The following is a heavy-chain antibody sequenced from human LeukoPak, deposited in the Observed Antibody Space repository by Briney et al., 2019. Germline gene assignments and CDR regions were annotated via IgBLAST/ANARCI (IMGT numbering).Heavy chain of an antibody. J-gene: IGHJ5*02. CDR3: ARSYYDFWSGYYTGCNWFDP. CDR2: THDSGNS. V-gene: IGHV4-59*13. CDR1: GGSITNNY. D-gene: IGHD3-3*01. Sequence: SETLSLTCTVSGGSITNNYWAWIRQPPGKGLEWIGYTHDSGNSNYNPSLRSRVTISIDTSKNQFSLKLSSVTAADTAVYYCARSYYDFWSGYYTGCNWFDPWGQGTLVTVSS.